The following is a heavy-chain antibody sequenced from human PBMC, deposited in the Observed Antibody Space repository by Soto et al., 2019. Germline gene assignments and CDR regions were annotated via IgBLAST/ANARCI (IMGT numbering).Heavy chain of an antibody. CDR3: ARGGYCSSTSCYTPSGDIEVAGRYYYYGMDV. V-gene: IGHV1-69*06. J-gene: IGHJ6*02. Sequence: SVKVSCKASGGTFSSYVFSWVRQAPGQGLEWMGGIIPIFGTPNYAQKFQDRVAIIADKSTNTVYMELSSLRSEDTAVYYCARGGYCSSTSCYTPSGDIEVAGRYYYYGMDVWGQGTTVTVSS. D-gene: IGHD2-2*02. CDR2: IIPIFGTP. CDR1: GGTFSSYV.